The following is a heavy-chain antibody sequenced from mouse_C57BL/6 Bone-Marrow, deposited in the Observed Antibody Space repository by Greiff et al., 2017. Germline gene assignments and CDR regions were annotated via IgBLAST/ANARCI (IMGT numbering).Heavy chain of an antibody. CDR3: TTWILRACIAD. J-gene: IGHJ3*01. Sequence: VQLQQSGAELVRPGASVKLSCTASGFNITDYYMHWVKQRPEQGLEWIGRIDPEDGGTEYAPKFQGKATLTADTSSNTAYLQLSSLTSEDTAVYYCTTWILRACIADWGQGTLVTVSA. D-gene: IGHD1-1*01. V-gene: IGHV14-1*01. CDR1: GFNITDYY. CDR2: IDPEDGGT.